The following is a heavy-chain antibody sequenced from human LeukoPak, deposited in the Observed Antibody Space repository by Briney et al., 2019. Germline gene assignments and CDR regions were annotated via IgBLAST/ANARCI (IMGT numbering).Heavy chain of an antibody. CDR3: AGSGSYYYYYGMDV. D-gene: IGHD1-26*01. J-gene: IGHJ6*02. CDR1: GGTFSSYA. CDR2: IIPIFGTA. Sequence: SVKVSCKASGGTFSSYAISWVRQAPGQGLEWMGGIIPIFGTANYAQKFQGRVTITADESASTAYMELSSLRSEDTAVYYCAGSGSYYYYYGMDVWGQGTTVTVSS. V-gene: IGHV1-69*13.